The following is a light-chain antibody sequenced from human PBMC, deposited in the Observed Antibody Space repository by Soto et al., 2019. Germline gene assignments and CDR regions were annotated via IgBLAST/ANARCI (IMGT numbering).Light chain of an antibody. CDR3: QHYHSYSET. CDR2: DAS. CDR1: QSISSC. Sequence: EILITQSPSTLSASVGDRVTITCRASQSISSCLAWYQQKAGKAPKLLIYDASSLESGVPSRFSGSGSGTEFTLTINSLQPDDFATYYCQHYHSYSETFGQGTKVDIK. J-gene: IGKJ1*01. V-gene: IGKV1-5*01.